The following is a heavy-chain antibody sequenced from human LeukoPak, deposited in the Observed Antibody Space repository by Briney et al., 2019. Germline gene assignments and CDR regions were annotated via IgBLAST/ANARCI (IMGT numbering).Heavy chain of an antibody. CDR1: GGSISIGGYY. Sequence: PSETLSLTCTVSGGSISIGGYYWSWIRQHPGKGLEWIGYIYYSGSTYYNPSLKSRVTISVDTSKNQFSLKLSSVTAADTAVYYCARTRSGSYYKYYFDYWGQGTLVTVSS. CDR3: ARTRSGSYYKYYFDY. D-gene: IGHD3-10*01. J-gene: IGHJ4*02. V-gene: IGHV4-31*03. CDR2: IYYSGST.